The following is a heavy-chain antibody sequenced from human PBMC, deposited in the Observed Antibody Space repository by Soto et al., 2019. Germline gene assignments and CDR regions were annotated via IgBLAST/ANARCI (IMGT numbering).Heavy chain of an antibody. Sequence: TGGSLRLSCAASGFTFSSYSMNWVRQAPGKGLEWVSSISSSSSYIYYADSVKGRFTISRDNAKNSLYLQMNSLRAEDTAVYYCARDLYDYIWGSYRVDAFDIWGQGTMVTVSS. J-gene: IGHJ3*02. CDR3: ARDLYDYIWGSYRVDAFDI. V-gene: IGHV3-21*01. CDR1: GFTFSSYS. CDR2: ISSSSSYI. D-gene: IGHD3-16*02.